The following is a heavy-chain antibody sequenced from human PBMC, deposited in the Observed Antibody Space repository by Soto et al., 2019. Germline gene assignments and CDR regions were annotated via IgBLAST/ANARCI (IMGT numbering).Heavy chain of an antibody. CDR3: ARGGSNDWQVAFDI. Sequence: SETLSLTCVVSGGSFSTYYYSWIRQSPGKGLKWIGEINHSGSNNYSPSLKSRVTMSLDTSKNQFSLKLTSVTAADTAVYYCARGGSNDWQVAFDIWGQGTRVTVSS. CDR1: GGSFSTYY. V-gene: IGHV4-34*01. CDR2: INHSGSN. J-gene: IGHJ3*02. D-gene: IGHD3-9*01.